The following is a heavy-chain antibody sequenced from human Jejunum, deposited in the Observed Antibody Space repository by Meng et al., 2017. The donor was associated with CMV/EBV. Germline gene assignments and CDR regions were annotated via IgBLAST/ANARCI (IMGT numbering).Heavy chain of an antibody. D-gene: IGHD2-15*01. CDR2: IYGDGDK. J-gene: IGHJ4*02. CDR3: AKSYCSRGTCYSFYY. CDR1: GFSLRPSGVG. V-gene: IGHV2-5*02. Sequence: QITLKESGPTLVKPTQTLTLTCTFSGFSLRPSGVGVGWIRQPPGKALEWLSLIYGDGDKRYSPSLRSRLTITKDTSKNQVVLTMTNMDPVDTATYYCAKSYCSRGTCYSFYYWGQGTLVTVSS.